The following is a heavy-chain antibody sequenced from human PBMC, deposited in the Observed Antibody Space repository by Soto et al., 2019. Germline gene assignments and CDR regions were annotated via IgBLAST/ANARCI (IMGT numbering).Heavy chain of an antibody. CDR3: ARWRASSGYYYVAAFDI. Sequence: ASVKVSCKASGYTFTSYGISWVRQAPGQGLEWMGWISAYNGNTNYAQKLQDRVTMTTDTSTSTAYMELRSLRSDDTAVYYCARWRASSGYYYVAAFDIWGQGTMVTVSS. CDR1: GYTFTSYG. D-gene: IGHD3-22*01. V-gene: IGHV1-18*04. J-gene: IGHJ3*02. CDR2: ISAYNGNT.